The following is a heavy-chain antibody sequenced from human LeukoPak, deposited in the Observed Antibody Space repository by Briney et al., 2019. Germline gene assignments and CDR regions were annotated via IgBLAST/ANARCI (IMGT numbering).Heavy chain of an antibody. V-gene: IGHV1-18*01. J-gene: IGHJ4*02. CDR2: ISAYNDNT. Sequence: ASVKVSCKASGYTFTSYGISWVRQAPGQGLEWMAGISAYNDNTNYAQKFQGRVTMTTDTSTSTAYMELRSLRSDDTAVYYCARDPYSSSWYSNPNFDYWGQGTLVTVSS. CDR3: ARDPYSSSWYSNPNFDY. D-gene: IGHD6-13*01. CDR1: GYTFTSYG.